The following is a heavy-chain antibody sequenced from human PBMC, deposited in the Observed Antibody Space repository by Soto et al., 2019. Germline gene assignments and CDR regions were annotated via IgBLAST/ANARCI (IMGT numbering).Heavy chain of an antibody. CDR3: AHTYDSSGYYYVNSPY. CDR1: GFSLGTSGVG. J-gene: IGHJ4*02. CDR2: IYLNDDK. D-gene: IGHD3-22*01. V-gene: IGHV2-5*01. Sequence: GPALVNPTQTLTLTCTFSGFSLGTSGVGVGWIRQPPGKALEWLALIYLNDDKRYSPSLKSRLTITKDTSKNQVVLTMTNMDPVDTATYYCAHTYDSSGYYYVNSPYWGQGTLVTVSS.